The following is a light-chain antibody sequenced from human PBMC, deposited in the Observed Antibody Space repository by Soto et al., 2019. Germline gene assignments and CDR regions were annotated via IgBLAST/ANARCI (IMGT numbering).Light chain of an antibody. J-gene: IGKJ1*01. CDR1: QAISSH. V-gene: IGKV1-13*02. CDR3: QQIKSYPRVT. Sequence: AIQLTQSPSSLSASVGDRVSITCRASQAISSHLAWYQQKPGTGPKLLIHGVSVLQTGVPSRFSGSGNGPGTDFTLTISSLQPEDFATYFCQQIKSYPRVTFGQGTKVDIK. CDR2: GVS.